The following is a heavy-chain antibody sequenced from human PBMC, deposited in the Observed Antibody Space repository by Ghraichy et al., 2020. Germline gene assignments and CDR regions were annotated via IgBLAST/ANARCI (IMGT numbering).Heavy chain of an antibody. CDR2: ISSNGGST. J-gene: IGHJ4*02. Sequence: GGSLRLSCSASGFTFSSYAMHWVRQAPGRGLEYVSTISSNGGSTYYADSVKGRFTISRDNSKNTLYLQMSSLRAEDTAVYYCVKTYYYDTSGYYLPTFDYWGQGTLVTVSS. D-gene: IGHD3-22*01. CDR3: VKTYYYDTSGYYLPTFDY. V-gene: IGHV3-64D*09. CDR1: GFTFSSYA.